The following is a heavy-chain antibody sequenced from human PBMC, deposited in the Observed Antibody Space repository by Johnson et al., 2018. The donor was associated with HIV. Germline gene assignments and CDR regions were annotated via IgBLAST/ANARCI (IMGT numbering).Heavy chain of an antibody. D-gene: IGHD1-26*01. CDR1: GFTFSSYE. V-gene: IGHV3-48*03. CDR3: ARKDSGRQGVGAFDM. J-gene: IGHJ3*02. Sequence: EVQLVESGGGLVQPGGSLRLSCVASGFTFSSYEMNWVRQAPGKGLEWVSYISGSGDIIYYVDSVKGRFTISRDNAKNSLYVQMNSLRAEDTGVYYCARKDSGRQGVGAFDMWGQGTMVTVSS. CDR2: ISGSGDII.